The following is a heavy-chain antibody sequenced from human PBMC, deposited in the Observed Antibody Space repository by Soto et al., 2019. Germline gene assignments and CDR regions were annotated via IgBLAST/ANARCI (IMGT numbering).Heavy chain of an antibody. D-gene: IGHD3-22*01. Sequence: ASVKVSCKVSGYTLTELSMHWVRQAPGKGLEWMGGFDPEDGETIYAQKFQGRVTMTEDTSTDTAYMELSSLRSEDTAVYYCATDYYDSSGYYYIFDYWGQGTLVTVPS. CDR1: GYTLTELS. CDR2: FDPEDGET. J-gene: IGHJ4*02. V-gene: IGHV1-24*01. CDR3: ATDYYDSSGYYYIFDY.